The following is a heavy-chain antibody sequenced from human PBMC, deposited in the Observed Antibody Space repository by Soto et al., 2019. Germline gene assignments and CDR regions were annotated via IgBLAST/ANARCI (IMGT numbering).Heavy chain of an antibody. CDR3: AYAPTRAGIAAA. CDR2: IYYSGST. J-gene: IGHJ5*02. Sequence: SETLSLTCTVSGGPISSCYWSWIRQPPGKGLEWIGYIYYSGSTNYNPSLKSRVTISVDTSKNQFSLKLSSVTAADTAVYYCAYAPTRAGIAAAWGQGTLVTVSS. V-gene: IGHV4-59*01. CDR1: GGPISSCY. D-gene: IGHD6-13*01.